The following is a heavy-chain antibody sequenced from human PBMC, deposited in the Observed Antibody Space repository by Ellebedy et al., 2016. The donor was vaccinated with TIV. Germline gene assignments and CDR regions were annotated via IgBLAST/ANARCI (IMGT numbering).Heavy chain of an antibody. V-gene: IGHV3-23*01. CDR3: AKLRSVVVVAAINY. D-gene: IGHD2-21*02. J-gene: IGHJ4*02. CDR1: GFTFSNYA. Sequence: GGSLRLSXAASGFTFSNYAMSWVRQAPGQGLEWVSGISGSGDSTYYADSVKGRFTISRDNSKNTLYLQMNSLSAADTAVYYCAKLRSVVVVAAINYWGQGILVTVSS. CDR2: ISGSGDST.